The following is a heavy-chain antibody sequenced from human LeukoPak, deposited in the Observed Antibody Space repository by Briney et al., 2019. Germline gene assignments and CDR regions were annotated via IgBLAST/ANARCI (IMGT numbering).Heavy chain of an antibody. J-gene: IGHJ4*02. CDR3: ARHSRGITIFGVVLEY. V-gene: IGHV4-39*01. CDR2: IYYSGST. D-gene: IGHD3-3*01. CDR1: GDSISSGSFY. Sequence: SETLSLTCTVSGDSISSGSFYWGWIRQPPGKGLEWIGSIYYSGSTYYNPSLKSRVTISVDTSKNQFSLKLSSVTAADTAVYYCARHSRGITIFGVVLEYWGQGTLVTASS.